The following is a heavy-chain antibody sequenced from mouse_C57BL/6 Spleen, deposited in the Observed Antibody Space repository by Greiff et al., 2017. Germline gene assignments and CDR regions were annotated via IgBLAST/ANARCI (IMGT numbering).Heavy chain of an antibody. J-gene: IGHJ4*01. CDR2: ILPGSGST. CDR3: AKGGGYDYDAYYAMDY. CDR1: GYTFTGYW. V-gene: IGHV1-9*01. D-gene: IGHD2-4*01. Sequence: QVQLQQSGAELMKPGASVKLSCKATGYTFTGYWIEWVKQRPGHGLEWIGEILPGSGSTNYNEKFKGKATFTADTSSNTAYMQLSSLTTEDSAIYDCAKGGGYDYDAYYAMDYWGQGTSVTVSS.